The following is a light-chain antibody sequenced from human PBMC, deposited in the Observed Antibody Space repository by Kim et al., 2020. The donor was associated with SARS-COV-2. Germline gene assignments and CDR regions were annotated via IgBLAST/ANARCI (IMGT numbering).Light chain of an antibody. V-gene: IGLV1-40*01. Sequence: QRVTSSCTGSSSNIGAGYDVHWYQQLPGTAPKRLIYGNSNRPSGVPDRFSGSKSGTSASLAITGLQAEDEADYYRQSYDSSLSGYVFGTGTKVTVL. CDR1: SSNIGAGYD. J-gene: IGLJ1*01. CDR2: GNS. CDR3: QSYDSSLSGYV.